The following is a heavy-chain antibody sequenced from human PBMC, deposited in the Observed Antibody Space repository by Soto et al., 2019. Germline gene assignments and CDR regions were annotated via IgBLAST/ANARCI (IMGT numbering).Heavy chain of an antibody. J-gene: IGHJ6*02. Sequence: ASVKVSCKASGYTFTSYDINWVRQATGQGGEGMGWMNPNSGNTGYAQKFQGRATMTTNTSLSTAYMELSSITSEHTAVYYCARLQTYYDFWSGHPKYYYYAMDVWGQGTTVTVSS. CDR3: ARLQTYYDFWSGHPKYYYYAMDV. CDR2: MNPNSGNT. CDR1: GYTFTSYD. D-gene: IGHD3-3*01. V-gene: IGHV1-8*01.